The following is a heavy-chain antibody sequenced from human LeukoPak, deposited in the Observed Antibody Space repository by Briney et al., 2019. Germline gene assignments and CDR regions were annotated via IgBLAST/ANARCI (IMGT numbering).Heavy chain of an antibody. J-gene: IGHJ6*03. CDR1: GYTFTGYY. CDR3: ASWGHTTYYYYMDV. V-gene: IGHV1-2*02. Sequence: ASVKVSCKASGYTFTGYYMHWVRQAPGQGLEWMGWINPNSGGTNYAQKFQGRVTMTRDTSISTAYMELGRLRSDDTAVYYCASWGHTTYYYYMDVWGKGTTVTASS. D-gene: IGHD7-27*01. CDR2: INPNSGGT.